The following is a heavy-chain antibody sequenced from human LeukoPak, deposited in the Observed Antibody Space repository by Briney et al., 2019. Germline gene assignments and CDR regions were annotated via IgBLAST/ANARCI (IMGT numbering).Heavy chain of an antibody. Sequence: ASVKVSCKASGYTFTGYYIHWVRQAPGQGLEWMGWINPNNGGTNYAQKFYGRVTMTRDTSISTAYMELTRLKSDGTAVYYCARGYCSAGDCYHFDDWGQGTLVTVSS. CDR3: ARGYCSAGDCYHFDD. CDR2: INPNNGGT. V-gene: IGHV1-2*02. J-gene: IGHJ4*02. D-gene: IGHD2-15*01. CDR1: GYTFTGYY.